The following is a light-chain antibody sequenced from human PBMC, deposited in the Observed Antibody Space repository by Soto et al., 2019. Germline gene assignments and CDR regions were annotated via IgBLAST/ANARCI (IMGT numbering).Light chain of an antibody. CDR1: QGISNY. Sequence: AIRMTQSPSSFSASTGDRVTITCRASQGISNYLAWYQQKPGKAPKVLIYAASILQSGVPLRFSGSGSGTEFTLTISSLQSEDFATYYCQQYYGAPYTFGQGTKLEIK. J-gene: IGKJ2*01. V-gene: IGKV1-8*01. CDR2: AAS. CDR3: QQYYGAPYT.